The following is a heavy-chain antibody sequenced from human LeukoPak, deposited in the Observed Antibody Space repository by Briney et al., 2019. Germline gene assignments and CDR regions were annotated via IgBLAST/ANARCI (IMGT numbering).Heavy chain of an antibody. CDR2: IRSKDYGGTT. J-gene: IGHJ4*02. Sequence: KAGGSLRLSCTGSVSTFGDYGVSWFCQAPGKGLEWVGFIRSKDYGGTTEYAASVKGRFTISRDDSKSIAYLQMNSLKTEDTAVYYCARSSGWYPWGDYWGQGTLVTVSS. V-gene: IGHV3-49*05. CDR3: ARSSGWYPWGDY. D-gene: IGHD6-19*01. CDR1: VSTFGDYG.